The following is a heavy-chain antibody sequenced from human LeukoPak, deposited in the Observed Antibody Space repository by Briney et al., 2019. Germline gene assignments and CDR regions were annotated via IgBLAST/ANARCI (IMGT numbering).Heavy chain of an antibody. V-gene: IGHV3-23*01. CDR2: ISADSATT. Sequence: GGSLRLSCAASGFYFGSYSMTWVRQAPGKGLGWVSVISADSATTFYADSVKGRFTISRDNAKNTVFLQMSSLRAEDTALYYCARKSASGNYPLDYWGQGTLVTVSS. CDR1: GFYFGSYS. J-gene: IGHJ4*02. CDR3: ARKSASGNYPLDY. D-gene: IGHD3-10*01.